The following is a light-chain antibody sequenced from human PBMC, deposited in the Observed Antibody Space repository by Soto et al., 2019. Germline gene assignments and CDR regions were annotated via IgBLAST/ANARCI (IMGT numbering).Light chain of an antibody. CDR2: DAS. Sequence: EVELTQSPASLSASPPACEHLXCRASQNLRSSLAWYQQRPGQAPRLLIYDASTRATGIPPRFSGSGSGTEFTLTISSLQPDDFATYYCQQYNSYPWTFGQGTKVDIK. CDR3: QQYNSYPWT. CDR1: QNLRSS. J-gene: IGKJ1*01. V-gene: IGKV3-15*01.